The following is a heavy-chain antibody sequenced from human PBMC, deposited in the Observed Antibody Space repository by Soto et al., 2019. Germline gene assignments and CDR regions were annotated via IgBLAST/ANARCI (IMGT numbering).Heavy chain of an antibody. J-gene: IGHJ6*02. CDR3: ARTHCISTSCYSPYYYYGMDV. CDR1: GYTFTGYY. Sequence: QVQLVQSGAEVKKPGASVKVSCKASGYTFTGYYMHWVRQAPGQGLEWMGWINPNSGGTNYAQKFQGWVTMTRDTSISTAYMELRRLRSDDTAVYYCARTHCISTSCYSPYYYYGMDVWGQGTTVTVSS. D-gene: IGHD2-2*01. CDR2: INPNSGGT. V-gene: IGHV1-2*04.